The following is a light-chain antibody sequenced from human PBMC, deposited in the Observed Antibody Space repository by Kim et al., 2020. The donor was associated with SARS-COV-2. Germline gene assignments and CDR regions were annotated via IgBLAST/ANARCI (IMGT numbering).Light chain of an antibody. CDR3: QQYNRWLALS. J-gene: IGKJ4*01. V-gene: IGKV3-15*01. CDR2: DAS. CDR1: QNIRTN. Sequence: YPGERASLTCRASQNIRTNLAWYQQTPGQAPRLLIYDASIRATDSPARFSGSGSGTEFTLTISSLQSEDFATYHCQQYNRWLALSFGGGTKVDIK.